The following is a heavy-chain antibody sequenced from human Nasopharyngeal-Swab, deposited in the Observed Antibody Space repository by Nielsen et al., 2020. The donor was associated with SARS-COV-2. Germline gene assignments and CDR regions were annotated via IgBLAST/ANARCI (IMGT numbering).Heavy chain of an antibody. CDR2: IVPALGLP. D-gene: IGHD5-12*01. J-gene: IGHJ4*02. CDR3: AREGEYGAYDAPDY. V-gene: IGHV1-69*10. Sequence: WVRQAPGQGLEWMGGIVPALGLPNYAQKFRGRVTISADRSTTTSYLELSSLRSEDTAIYYCAREGEYGAYDAPDYWGQGTLVPSPQ.